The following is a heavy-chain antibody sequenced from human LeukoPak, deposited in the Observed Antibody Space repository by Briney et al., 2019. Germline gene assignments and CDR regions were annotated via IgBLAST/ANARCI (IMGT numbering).Heavy chain of an antibody. V-gene: IGHV1-24*01. CDR1: GYTLTELS. J-gene: IGHJ4*02. CDR2: FDPEDGET. CDR3: ATGQPCITMIVVVPGGYYFAY. D-gene: IGHD3-22*01. Sequence: TSVKVSCMVSGYTLTELSMHWVRQAPGKGLEWMGGFDPEDGETIYAQKFQGRVTMTEDTSTDTAYMELSSLTSEDTAVYYCATGQPCITMIVVVPGGYYFAYWGQETLVTVSS.